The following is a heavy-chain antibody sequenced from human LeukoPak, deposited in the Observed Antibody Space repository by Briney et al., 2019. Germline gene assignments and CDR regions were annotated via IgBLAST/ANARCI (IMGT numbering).Heavy chain of an antibody. CDR3: AREGRSWSNPSDY. CDR1: GFTFSSYS. V-gene: IGHV3-48*01. J-gene: IGHJ4*02. CDR2: ISSSSSTI. Sequence: GGSLRLSCAASGFTFSSYSMNWVRQAPGKGLEWVSYISSSSSTIYYADSVKGRFTISRDNAKNSLYLQMNSLRAEDTAVCYCAREGRSWSNPSDYWGQGTLVTVSS. D-gene: IGHD6-13*01.